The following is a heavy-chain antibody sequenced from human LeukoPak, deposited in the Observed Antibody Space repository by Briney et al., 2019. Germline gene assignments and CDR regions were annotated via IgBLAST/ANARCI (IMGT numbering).Heavy chain of an antibody. V-gene: IGHV3-23*01. J-gene: IGHJ3*02. CDR1: TFTFSSYG. CDR3: AKDGYCSAGSCFSANDAFDI. D-gene: IGHD2-15*01. Sequence: PGGSLRLSCGASTFTFSSYGMSWVRQAPGKGLEWVSAISGSGGSTYYADSVKGRFTISRDNSKNSLYLQMNGLRAEDTAVYYCAKDGYCSAGSCFSANDAFDIWGQGTMVTVSS. CDR2: ISGSGGST.